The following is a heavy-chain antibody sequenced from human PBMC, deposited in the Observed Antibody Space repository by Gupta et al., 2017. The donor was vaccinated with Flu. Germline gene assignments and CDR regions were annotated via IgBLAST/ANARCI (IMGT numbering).Heavy chain of an antibody. CDR1: FSDSY. Sequence: FSDSYMTWIRQAPGKGLEWVSYISGSAANIYYADSVKGRFTISRDNAKNSLYLHMNSRRAEDTAVYYCARLIDGSGTYPDYWGRGSLVTVSS. CDR3: ARLIDGSGTYPDY. V-gene: IGHV3-11*01. CDR2: ISGSAANI. D-gene: IGHD3-10*01. J-gene: IGHJ4*02.